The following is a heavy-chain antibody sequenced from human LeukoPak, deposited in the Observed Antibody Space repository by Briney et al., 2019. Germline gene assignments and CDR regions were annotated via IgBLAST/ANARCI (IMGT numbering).Heavy chain of an antibody. CDR3: ARDLRRNFDSSGYYYDY. CDR2: ISDDSKYI. Sequence: GGSLRLSCAASGFTFSSYSMNWVRQAPGKGLEWVSSISDDSKYIYYADSVKGRFSISRDNAKRSLYLQMNSLRAEDTAVYYCARDLRRNFDSSGYYYDYWGQGTLVTVSS. V-gene: IGHV3-21*01. D-gene: IGHD3-22*01. J-gene: IGHJ4*02. CDR1: GFTFSSYS.